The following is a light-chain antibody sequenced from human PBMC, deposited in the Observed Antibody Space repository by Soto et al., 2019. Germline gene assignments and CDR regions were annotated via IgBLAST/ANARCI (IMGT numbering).Light chain of an antibody. CDR3: MQGIP. J-gene: IGKJ4*01. Sequence: VMTQSPLSLPVTLGQPASISCRSSHSLVYSDGNTSLNWFQQRPGQSPRRQIHKVSNRDSGVPDRFSGSGSGTDFTLKISRVEAEDVGVYYCMQGIPFGGGTKVEIK. CDR2: KVS. V-gene: IGKV2-30*01. CDR1: HSLVYSDGNTS.